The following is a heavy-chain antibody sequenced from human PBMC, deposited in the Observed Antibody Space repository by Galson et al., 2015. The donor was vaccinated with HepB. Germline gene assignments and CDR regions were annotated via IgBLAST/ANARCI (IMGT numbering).Heavy chain of an antibody. D-gene: IGHD5-18*01. CDR3: ASQMQPWLGAGGDRVDH. CDR1: GFTFSSYA. Sequence: SLRLSCAVSGFTFSSYAMHWVRQAPGKGLEWVAVISYDGSNKYYADSVKGRFTISRDNSKNTLYLQMNRLRAEDTAVYSCASQMQPWLGAGGDRVDHWGQGTPVTVSS. CDR2: ISYDGSNK. V-gene: IGHV3-30-3*01. J-gene: IGHJ4*02.